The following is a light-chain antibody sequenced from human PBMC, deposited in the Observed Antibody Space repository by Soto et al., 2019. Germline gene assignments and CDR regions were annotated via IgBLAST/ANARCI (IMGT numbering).Light chain of an antibody. CDR1: SSNIGNNY. V-gene: IGLV1-51*01. J-gene: IGLJ2*01. Sequence: QSVLTQPPSVSAAPGQKVTISCSGSSSNIGNNYVSWYQQLPGTAPKHLIYDTNKRPSGIPDRFSGSKSGTSATLGITGLQTGDEADYYCGAWDSSLSVVVFGGGTKLTVL. CDR3: GAWDSSLSVVV. CDR2: DTN.